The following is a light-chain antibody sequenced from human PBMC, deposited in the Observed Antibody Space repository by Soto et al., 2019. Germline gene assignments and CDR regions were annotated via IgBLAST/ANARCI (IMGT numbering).Light chain of an antibody. CDR2: GAS. CDR3: QQYGSSPVT. CDR1: QSLNSTY. J-gene: IGKJ4*01. Sequence: EIVLTQSPGTVSLSPGERATLSCRASQSLNSTYLAWYHQKPGQAPRLLIYGASTRATGIPDRFSGSASGTDFTLTISRLEPEDFAVYYCQQYGSSPVTFGGGTKVDIK. V-gene: IGKV3-20*01.